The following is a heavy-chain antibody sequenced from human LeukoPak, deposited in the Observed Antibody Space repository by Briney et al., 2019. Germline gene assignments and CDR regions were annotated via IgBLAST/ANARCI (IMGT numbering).Heavy chain of an antibody. CDR3: ARDRKKRVVY. J-gene: IGHJ4*02. D-gene: IGHD1-14*01. CDR1: GFTFSSYS. CDR2: INSSSSYI. V-gene: IGHV3-21*01. Sequence: GGSLRLSCAASGFTFSSYSMNWVRQAPGKGLEWVSSINSSSSYIYYADSVKGRFTISRDNAKNSLYLQMNSLRAEDTAVYYCARDRKKRVVYWGQGTLVTVSS.